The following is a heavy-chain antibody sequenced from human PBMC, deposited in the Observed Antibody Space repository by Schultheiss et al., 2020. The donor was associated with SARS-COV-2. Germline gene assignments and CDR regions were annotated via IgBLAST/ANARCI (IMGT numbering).Heavy chain of an antibody. CDR1: GGSISSYY. D-gene: IGHD5-12*01. CDR2: IYYSGST. Sequence: SETLSLTCTVSGGSISSYYWSWIRQPPGKGLEWIGYIYYSGSTNYNPSLKSRVTISVDTSKKQFSLNLSSVTAADTAVYYCARGQGEATPSNWFDPWGQGTLVTVSS. V-gene: IGHV4-59*01. J-gene: IGHJ5*02. CDR3: ARGQGEATPSNWFDP.